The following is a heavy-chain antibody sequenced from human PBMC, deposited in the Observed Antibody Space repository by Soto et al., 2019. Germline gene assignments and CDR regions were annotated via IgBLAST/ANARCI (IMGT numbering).Heavy chain of an antibody. J-gene: IGHJ4*02. CDR3: ATDGSGFDY. CDR1: GYTLTELS. Sequence: ASVKVSCKVSGYTLTELSMHWVRQAPGKGLEWMGGFDPEDGETIYAQKFQGRVTMTGDTSTDTAYMELSSLRSEDTAVYYCATDGSGFDYWGQGTLVTVSS. D-gene: IGHD6-19*01. V-gene: IGHV1-24*01. CDR2: FDPEDGET.